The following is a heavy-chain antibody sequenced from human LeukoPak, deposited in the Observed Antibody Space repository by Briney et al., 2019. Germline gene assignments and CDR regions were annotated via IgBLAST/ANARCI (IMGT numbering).Heavy chain of an antibody. CDR1: GYSFTSYW. J-gene: IGHJ4*02. Sequence: GESLKISCKGSGYSFTSYWIGWVRQMPGKGLEWMGIIYPGDSDTRYSPSFQGQVTISADKSISTAYLQWSSLKASDTAMYYCARQRYCSSTSCIGAYYFDYWGQGTLVTVSS. CDR3: ARQRYCSSTSCIGAYYFDY. V-gene: IGHV5-51*01. D-gene: IGHD2-2*01. CDR2: IYPGDSDT.